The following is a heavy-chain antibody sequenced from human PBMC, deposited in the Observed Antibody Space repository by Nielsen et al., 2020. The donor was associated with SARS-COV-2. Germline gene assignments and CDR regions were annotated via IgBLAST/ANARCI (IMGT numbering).Heavy chain of an antibody. V-gene: IGHV3-33*03. CDR2: NWFDGTNK. Sequence: GESLKISCAASGFTLSSYGMHWVRQAPGKGLEWVAVNWFDGTNKYYGDSVKGRFTISRDNAKNSLYLQMNSLRAEDTALYYCAKLYGDYDDAFDIWGQGTMVTVSS. J-gene: IGHJ3*02. CDR1: GFTLSSYG. D-gene: IGHD4-17*01. CDR3: AKLYGDYDDAFDI.